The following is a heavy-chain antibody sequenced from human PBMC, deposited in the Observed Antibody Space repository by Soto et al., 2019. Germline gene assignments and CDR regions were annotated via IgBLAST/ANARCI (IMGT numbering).Heavy chain of an antibody. D-gene: IGHD3-10*01. CDR1: GGSVSSGGYY. J-gene: IGHJ6*02. Sequence: TSETLSLTCTVSGGSVSSGGYYWSWIRQHPGKGLEWIGYIYYSGSTYYNPSLKSRVTISVDTSKNQFSLKLSSVTAADTAVYYCARVLYYYGSGSYYRRYYYYGMDVWGQGTTVTVSS. CDR2: IYYSGST. V-gene: IGHV4-31*03. CDR3: ARVLYYYGSGSYYRRYYYYGMDV.